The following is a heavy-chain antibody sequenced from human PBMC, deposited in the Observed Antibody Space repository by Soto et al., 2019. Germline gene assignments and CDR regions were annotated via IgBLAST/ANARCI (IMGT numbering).Heavy chain of an antibody. Sequence: SETLSLTCAVYGGSFSGYYWSWIRQPPGKGLEWIGEINHSGSTNYNPSLKSRVTISVDTSKNQFSLKLGSVTAADTAVYYCARDTRGRYSSGWYYFDYWGQGTLVTVSS. V-gene: IGHV4-34*01. CDR3: ARDTRGRYSSGWYYFDY. J-gene: IGHJ4*02. CDR1: GGSFSGYY. D-gene: IGHD6-19*01. CDR2: INHSGST.